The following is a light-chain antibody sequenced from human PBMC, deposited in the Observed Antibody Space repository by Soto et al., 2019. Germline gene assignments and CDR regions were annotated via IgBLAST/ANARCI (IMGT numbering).Light chain of an antibody. CDR2: GSS. J-gene: IGKJ5*01. CDR3: QQGYSTPVT. CDR1: QSISRH. V-gene: IGKV1-39*01. Sequence: DTQMTQSPSSLSASVGDRVTITCRASQSISRHLNWYQQKPGRAPRLLIYGSSNLQGGVPSRFSGSGSGTDFTLTISSLLPEDFATYYCQQGYSTPVTFGQGTRLEI.